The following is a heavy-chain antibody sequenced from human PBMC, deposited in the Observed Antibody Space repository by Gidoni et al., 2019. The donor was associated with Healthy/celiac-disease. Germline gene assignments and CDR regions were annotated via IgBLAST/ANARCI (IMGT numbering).Heavy chain of an antibody. CDR2: IRSKANSYAT. CDR3: TRLPDPDYDYIWGPQGY. D-gene: IGHD3-16*01. V-gene: IGHV3-73*01. Sequence: EVQLVESGGGLVQPGGSLQLPCAASGFTFSASAIHWVRQASGKGLEWVGRIRSKANSYATAYAASVKGRFNISRDDSKNTAYLQMNSLKTEDTAVYYCTRLPDPDYDYIWGPQGYWGQGTLVTVSS. CDR1: GFTFSASA. J-gene: IGHJ4*02.